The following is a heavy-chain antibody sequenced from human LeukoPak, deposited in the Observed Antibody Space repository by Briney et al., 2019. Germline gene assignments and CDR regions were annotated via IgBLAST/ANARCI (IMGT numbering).Heavy chain of an antibody. CDR3: ARDSKIGFDP. CDR2: INPSGGST. V-gene: IGHV1-46*01. D-gene: IGHD3-22*01. Sequence: ASVTVSCKDSGYTFLRYYMHWVRPAPGQGVEWMGIINPSGGSTTYAQKVQGRVTMTRNTSTSTVYMELSRLRSEDTAVYYCARDSKIGFDPWGQGALVTVSS. CDR1: GYTFLRYY. J-gene: IGHJ5*02.